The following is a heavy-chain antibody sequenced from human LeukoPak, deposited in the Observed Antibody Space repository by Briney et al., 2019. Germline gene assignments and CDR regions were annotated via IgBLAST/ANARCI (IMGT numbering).Heavy chain of an antibody. CDR3: ASIPGDIVAI. D-gene: IGHD5-12*01. J-gene: IGHJ3*02. CDR1: GGSISSYY. Sequence: PSETLSLTCTVSGGSISSYYWSWIRQPPGKGLEWIGYIYYRGSTNYNPSLKSRVTISVDTSKNQFSLKLSSVTAADTAVYYCASIPGDIVAIWGQGTMVTVSS. CDR2: IYYRGST. V-gene: IGHV4-59*08.